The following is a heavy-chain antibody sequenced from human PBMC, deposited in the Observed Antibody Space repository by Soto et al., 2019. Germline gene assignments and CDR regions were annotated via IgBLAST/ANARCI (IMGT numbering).Heavy chain of an antibody. Sequence: EVQLVESGGALVQPGRSLRLSCTASGFTFDDYAMHWVRQAPGKGLEWISGISWNNSIIGYADSVKGRFTISRDNAKNSLYLQMNSLRVEDTAFYYCAKGFSRYFDYWGQGTLVTVSS. CDR1: GFTFDDYA. CDR3: AKGFSRYFDY. CDR2: ISWNNSII. J-gene: IGHJ4*02. D-gene: IGHD2-2*01. V-gene: IGHV3-9*01.